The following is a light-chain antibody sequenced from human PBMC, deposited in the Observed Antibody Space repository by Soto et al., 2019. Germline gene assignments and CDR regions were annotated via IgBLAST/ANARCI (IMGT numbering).Light chain of an antibody. CDR2: DVY. Sequence: EIVLTQSPATLSLSPGERATLSCRASQSVGTYLAWYQQKPGQSPRLLMFDVYNRATGITARFSGSGSGTDFTLTISSLEPEDFGVYYCQPRSIWPVSVGQGTRLEIK. J-gene: IGKJ5*01. CDR3: QPRSIWPVS. V-gene: IGKV3-11*01. CDR1: QSVGTY.